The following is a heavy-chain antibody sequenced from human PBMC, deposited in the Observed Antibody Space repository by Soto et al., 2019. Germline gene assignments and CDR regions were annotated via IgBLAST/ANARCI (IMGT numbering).Heavy chain of an antibody. D-gene: IGHD3-3*01. CDR2: IYYSGST. J-gene: IGHJ5*02. V-gene: IGHV4-31*03. CDR1: GGSISSGGYY. CDR3: ASGWVGFFLSGRRNNSFDP. Sequence: QVQLQESGPGLVKPSQTMSLTCTVSGGSISSGGYYWSWIRRHPGKGLGWIGYIYYSGSTYYNPTLQVRVPIPLDTSKSQCSLELRSVTAADTSVYYCASGWVGFFLSGRRNNSFDPFQQGTLVTVSS.